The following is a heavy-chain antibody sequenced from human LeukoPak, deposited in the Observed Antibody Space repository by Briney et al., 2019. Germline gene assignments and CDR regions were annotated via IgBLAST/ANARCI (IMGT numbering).Heavy chain of an antibody. CDR2: ISGSGSHT. CDR1: GFTFSDYY. J-gene: IGHJ4*02. D-gene: IGHD6-13*01. CDR3: ARVGSTVAAGTPDY. Sequence: PGGPLRLSCAASGFTFSDYYMSWIRQAPGKGLEWVSYISGSGSHTTYTDSVRGRFTISRDNAKNSLSLQVNSLRADDTAVYYCARVGSTVAAGTPDYWGQGTLVTVSS. V-gene: IGHV3-11*06.